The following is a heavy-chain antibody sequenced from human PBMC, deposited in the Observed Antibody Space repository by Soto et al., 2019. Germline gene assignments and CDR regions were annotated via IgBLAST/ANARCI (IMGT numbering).Heavy chain of an antibody. D-gene: IGHD5-12*01. CDR2: TYYRSKWYN. V-gene: IGHV6-1*01. CDR3: ARERYSGYDSCFAFDI. CDR1: GDSVSSNSSA. J-gene: IGHJ3*02. Sequence: SQTLSLTGAISGDSVSSNSSAWNWIRQSPSRGLEWLGRTYYRSKWYNDYAVSVKSRITINPDTSKNQFSLQLNSVTPEDTAVYYWARERYSGYDSCFAFDIWGQGTMVTVSS.